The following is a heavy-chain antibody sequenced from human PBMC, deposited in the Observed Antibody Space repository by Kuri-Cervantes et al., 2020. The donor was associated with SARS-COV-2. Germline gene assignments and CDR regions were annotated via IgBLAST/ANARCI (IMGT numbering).Heavy chain of an antibody. CDR2: ISSSSSYI. CDR3: ARDQCSSTSCYGTYYYYYYGMDV. D-gene: IGHD2-2*01. J-gene: IGHJ6*02. CDR1: GFTFSSYS. V-gene: IGHV3-21*01. Sequence: GESLKISCAASGFTFSSYSMNWVRQAPGKGLEWVSSISSSSSYIYYADSVKGRFTISRDNAKNSLYLQMNSLRAEDTAVYYCARDQCSSTSCYGTYYYYYYGMDVWAKGPRSPSP.